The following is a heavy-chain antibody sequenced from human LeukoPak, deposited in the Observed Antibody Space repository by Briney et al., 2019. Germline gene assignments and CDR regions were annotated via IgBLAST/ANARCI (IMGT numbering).Heavy chain of an antibody. J-gene: IGHJ4*02. CDR3: ATPDYGDYFFDY. D-gene: IGHD4-17*01. CDR2: ISGGGGST. CDR1: GFTFSSYA. V-gene: IGHV3-23*01. Sequence: QPGASLRLSCAASGFTFSSYAMSWVRQAPGKGLEWVSAISGGGGSTYYADSVRGRFTISRDNSKNTLYLQMNSLRAEDTAVYYCATPDYGDYFFDYWGQGTLATVSS.